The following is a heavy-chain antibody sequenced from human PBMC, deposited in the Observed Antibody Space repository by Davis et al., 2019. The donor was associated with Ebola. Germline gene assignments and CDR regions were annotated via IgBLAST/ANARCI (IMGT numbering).Heavy chain of an antibody. V-gene: IGHV3-30*03. D-gene: IGHD1-26*01. CDR2: ISYHGTNQ. CDR1: GFTFRSYW. J-gene: IGHJ4*02. Sequence: GESLKISCAASGFTFRSYWMGWVRQAPGKGLEWVAVISYHGTNQYYADSVKGRFTISGDNSKNMLFLQMNSLRAEDTAVYYCARGGVSGSNDYWGQGTLVTVSS. CDR3: ARGGVSGSNDY.